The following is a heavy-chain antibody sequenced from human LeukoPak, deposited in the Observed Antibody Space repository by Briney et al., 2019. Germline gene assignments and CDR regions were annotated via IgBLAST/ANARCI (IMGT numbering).Heavy chain of an antibody. CDR1: GGSFSGYY. J-gene: IGHJ4*02. Sequence: SETLSLTCAVYGGSFSGYYRSWIRQPPGKGLEWIGEINHSGSTNYNPSLKSRVTISVDTSKNQFSLKLSSVTAADTAVYYCAESSGSSVFDYWGQGTLVTVSS. D-gene: IGHD3-10*01. V-gene: IGHV4-34*01. CDR3: AESSGSSVFDY. CDR2: INHSGST.